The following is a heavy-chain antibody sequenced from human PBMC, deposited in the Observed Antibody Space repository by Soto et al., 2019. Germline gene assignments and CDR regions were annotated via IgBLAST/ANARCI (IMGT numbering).Heavy chain of an antibody. CDR1: GYSFTSSW. CDR2: IDPSDSYI. J-gene: IGHJ4*02. CDR3: ARRGSSSSFFYDS. Sequence: EVQLVQSGAEVKKPGESLWISCQGSGYSFTSSWISWLRQMPGEGLEWMGRIDPSDSYINYSPSFQGRVTISADKSISTAYLQWSSLKASDTAMYYCARRGSSSSFFYDSWGQGTLVTVSS. D-gene: IGHD6-6*01. V-gene: IGHV5-10-1*03.